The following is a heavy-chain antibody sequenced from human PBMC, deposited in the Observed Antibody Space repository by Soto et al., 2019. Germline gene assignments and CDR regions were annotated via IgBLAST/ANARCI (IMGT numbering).Heavy chain of an antibody. D-gene: IGHD2-15*01. CDR3: ARLVFHCLRGSCDDYSFYGLDV. CDR1: GGSISSTDHY. V-gene: IGHV4-39*01. Sequence: SETLSLTCTVSGGSISSTDHYWGWVRQPPGKGLEWLGSIYFAGSTFHNPALKSRATISVDTSRNQFSLRLTTVTASDTAVYYCARLVFHCLRGSCDDYSFYGLDVWGPGTTVTVSS. J-gene: IGHJ6*02. CDR2: IYFAGST.